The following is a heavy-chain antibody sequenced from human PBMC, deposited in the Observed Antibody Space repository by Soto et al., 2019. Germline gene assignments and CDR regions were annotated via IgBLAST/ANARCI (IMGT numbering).Heavy chain of an antibody. CDR2: IYHSGST. V-gene: IGHV4-30-2*01. D-gene: IGHD2-2*01. J-gene: IGHJ4*02. CDR3: ARGMCSSSTCNAGVFEY. CDR1: GGSISSGGYS. Sequence: SETLSLTCAVSGGSISSGGYSWSWIRQPPGKGLEWIGYIYHSGSTYYNPSLKSRVTISVDTSKNQFSLKLSSMTAADTAVYYCARGMCSSSTCNAGVFEYWGQGTLVTVS.